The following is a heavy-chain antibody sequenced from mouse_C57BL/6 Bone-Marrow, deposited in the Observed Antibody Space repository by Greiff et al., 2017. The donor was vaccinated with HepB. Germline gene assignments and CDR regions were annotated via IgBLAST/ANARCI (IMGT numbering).Heavy chain of an antibody. CDR3: ARSDDYADYYAMDY. Sequence: VQLQQSGAELARPGASVKMSCKASGYTFTSYTMHWVKQRPGQGLEWIGYINPSSGYTKYNQKFKDKATLTADKSSSTAYMQLSSLTSEDSAVDYCARSDDYADYYAMDYWGQGTSVTVSS. D-gene: IGHD2-4*01. J-gene: IGHJ4*01. CDR2: INPSSGYT. CDR1: GYTFTSYT. V-gene: IGHV1-4*01.